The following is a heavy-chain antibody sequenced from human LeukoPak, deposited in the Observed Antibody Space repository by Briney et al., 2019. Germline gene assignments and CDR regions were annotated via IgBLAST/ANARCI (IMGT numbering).Heavy chain of an antibody. D-gene: IGHD2-15*01. V-gene: IGHV4-59*01. CDR3: ARDFCSGGSCYSYFHY. J-gene: IGHJ4*02. CDR1: GGSISGYY. Sequence: SETLSLTCSVSGGSISGYYWSWIRQPPGRGLEWIGYIYSSGGTNYNPSLKSRVTISLDTSKNQFSLRLSSVTAADTAVYYCARDFCSGGSCYSYFHYWGQGTLVTVSS. CDR2: IYSSGGT.